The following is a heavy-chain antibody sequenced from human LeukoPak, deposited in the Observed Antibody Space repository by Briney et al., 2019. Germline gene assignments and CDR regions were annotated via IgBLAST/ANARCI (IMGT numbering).Heavy chain of an antibody. CDR3: AKGYYYDIGGGYFDY. CDR1: GFTFSSYA. D-gene: IGHD3-22*01. CDR2: ISSNGGST. V-gene: IGHV3-64*01. J-gene: IGHJ4*02. Sequence: GGSLRLSCAASGFTFSSYAMHWVRQAPGKGLEYVSAISSNGGSTYYANSVKGRFTISRDNSKNTLYLQMGSLRAEDTAVYYCAKGYYYDIGGGYFDYWGQGTLVTVSS.